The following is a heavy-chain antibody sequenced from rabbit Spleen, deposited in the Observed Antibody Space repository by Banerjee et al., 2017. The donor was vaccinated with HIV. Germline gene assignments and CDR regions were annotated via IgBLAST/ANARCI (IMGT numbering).Heavy chain of an antibody. Sequence: QQLVESGGGLVKPGASLTLTCTASGFDFSRGYDMCWVRQAPGKGLEWIGCIYTGNVKTYYASWAKGRFTITKTSSTTVTLQMTSLTAADTATYFCAREGGIVVAGAFDLWGPGTLVTVS. CDR3: AREGGIVVAGAFDL. CDR2: IYTGNVKT. V-gene: IGHV1S40*01. J-gene: IGHJ4*01. CDR1: GFDFSRGYD. D-gene: IGHD4-1*01.